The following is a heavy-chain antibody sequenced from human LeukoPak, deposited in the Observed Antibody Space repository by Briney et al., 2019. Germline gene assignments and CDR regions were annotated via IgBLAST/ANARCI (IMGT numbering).Heavy chain of an antibody. CDR3: AKRDYFDSSGYYEHYFDY. CDR2: ISGSGGST. V-gene: IGHV3-23*01. CDR1: GFTFSSYA. Sequence: GGSLRLSCAASGFTFSSYAMSWVRQAPGKGLEWVSAISGSGGSTDYADSVKGRFTISRDNSKNSLYLQVNSLRAEDTAVYYCAKRDYFDSSGYYEHYFDYWGQGTLVTVSS. D-gene: IGHD3-22*01. J-gene: IGHJ4*02.